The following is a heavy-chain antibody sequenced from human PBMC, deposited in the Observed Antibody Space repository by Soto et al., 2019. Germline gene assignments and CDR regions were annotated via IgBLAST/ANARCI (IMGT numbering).Heavy chain of an antibody. V-gene: IGHV3-64D*08. CDR3: VKGRKGTQQLVSDYFDV. Sequence: GGSLRLSCSASGFTFSSYAMHWVRQAPGKGLEYVSAISSNGGSTYYADSVKGRFTISRDNSKNTLYLQMSSLRAEDTAVYYCVKGRKGTQQLVSDYFDVWGQGTMVTVSS. CDR1: GFTFSSYA. CDR2: ISSNGGST. J-gene: IGHJ4*02. D-gene: IGHD6-13*01.